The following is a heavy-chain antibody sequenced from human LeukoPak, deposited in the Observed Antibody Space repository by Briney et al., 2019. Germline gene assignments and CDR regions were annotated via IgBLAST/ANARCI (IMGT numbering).Heavy chain of an antibody. CDR1: GDTFSSYA. J-gene: IGHJ3*02. CDR2: IIPIFGTA. D-gene: IGHD4-23*01. CDR3: ESRSRGYGGNPMDAFDI. V-gene: IGHV1-69*13. Sequence: SVKVPCKASGDTFSSYAISSVRQAPGQGLECMGGIIPIFGTANYAQKFQGRVTITADESTSTAYMELSRLRSEDKAVYYCESRSRGYGGNPMDAFDIWGQGTMVTVSS.